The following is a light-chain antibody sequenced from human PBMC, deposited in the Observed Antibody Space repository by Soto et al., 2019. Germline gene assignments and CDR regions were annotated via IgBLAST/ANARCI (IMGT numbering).Light chain of an antibody. V-gene: IGLV2-14*01. CDR3: SSYTSSREAV. J-gene: IGLJ7*01. CDR1: SSDVGGYNY. Sequence: QSALTQPASVSGSPGQSITISWTGTSSDVGGYNYVSWYQQHPGKAPKLMIYDVSNRPSGVSNRFSGSKSGNTASLTISGLQAEDEADYYCSSYTSSREAVFGGGTQLTVL. CDR2: DVS.